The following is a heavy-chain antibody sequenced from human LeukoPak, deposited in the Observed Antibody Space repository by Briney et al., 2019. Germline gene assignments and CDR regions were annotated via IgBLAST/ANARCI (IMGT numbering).Heavy chain of an antibody. CDR2: ISTSGGST. D-gene: IGHD5-18*01. CDR1: GFIFSTYV. CDR3: AGRVTAMDSSAS. V-gene: IGHV3-23*01. J-gene: IGHJ4*02. Sequence: GGSLRLSCAGSGFIFSTYVMDWVRQTPGKGLERVSDISTSGGSTFYADSVKGRFTISRDNSKNTLYLQMNSLRAEDTAVYYCAGRVTAMDSSASWGQGTLVTVSS.